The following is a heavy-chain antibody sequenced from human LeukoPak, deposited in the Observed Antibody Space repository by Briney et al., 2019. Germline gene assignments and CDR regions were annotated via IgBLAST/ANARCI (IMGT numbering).Heavy chain of an antibody. CDR1: GYSFTSYW. CDR2: IYPGDSDT. V-gene: IGHV5-51*01. Sequence: GESLKISCNGSGYSFTSYWIGWVRQMPGKGLEWMGIIYPGDSDTRYSPSFQGQVTISADKSISTAYLQWSSLKASDTAMYYCARLPYYDFWSGYYARGYYYYYYYMDVWGKGTTVTVSS. CDR3: ARLPYYDFWSGYYARGYYYYYYYMDV. D-gene: IGHD3-3*01. J-gene: IGHJ6*03.